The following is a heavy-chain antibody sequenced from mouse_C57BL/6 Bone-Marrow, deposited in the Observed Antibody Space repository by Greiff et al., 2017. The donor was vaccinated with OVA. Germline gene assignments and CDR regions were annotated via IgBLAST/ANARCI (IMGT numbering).Heavy chain of an antibody. CDR2: IYPRSGNT. CDR3: ARFPLLGPDY. CDR1: GYTFTSYG. V-gene: IGHV1-81*01. Sequence: QVQLKHSGAELARPGASVKLSCKASGYTFTSYGISWVKQRTGQGLEWIGEIYPRSGNTYYNEKFKGKATLTADKSSSTAYMELRSLTSEDSAVYFCARFPLLGPDYWGQGTTLTVSS. D-gene: IGHD4-1*01. J-gene: IGHJ2*01.